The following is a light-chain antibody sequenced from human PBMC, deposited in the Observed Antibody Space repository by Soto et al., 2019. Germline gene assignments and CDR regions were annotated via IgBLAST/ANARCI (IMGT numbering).Light chain of an antibody. CDR3: SSYTRSSTWV. Sequence: QSALTQPASVSGSPGQSITISCTGTSSDVGGYNYVSWYQQHPGKAPKLMIYEVSNRPSGVSNRFSGSKSGNTASLTVFGLQAEDEADHYCSSYTRSSTWVFGGGTKLTVL. J-gene: IGLJ3*02. V-gene: IGLV2-14*01. CDR2: EVS. CDR1: SSDVGGYNY.